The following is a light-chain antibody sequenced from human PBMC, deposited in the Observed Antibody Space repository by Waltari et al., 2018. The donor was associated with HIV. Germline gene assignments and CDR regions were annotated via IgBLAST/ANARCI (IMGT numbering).Light chain of an antibody. CDR3: QQYYGTPYS. CDR1: KSVLYSSNNKNY. CDR2: WAS. Sequence: DIVMTQSPDSLAVSMGERATINCKSSKSVLYSSNNKNYLAWYQKKPGQPPKLLIYWASTRESGVPDRCSGSGSGTDFTLTISSLQAEDVAVYYCQQYYGTPYSFGQGTKLDIK. J-gene: IGKJ2*03. V-gene: IGKV4-1*01.